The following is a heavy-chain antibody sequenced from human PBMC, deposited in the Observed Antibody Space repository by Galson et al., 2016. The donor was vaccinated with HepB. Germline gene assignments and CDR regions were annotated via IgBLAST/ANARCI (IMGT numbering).Heavy chain of an antibody. V-gene: IGHV3-21*01. CDR3: TREGVGGFDL. CDR2: ISSSSTYI. CDR1: GFTFSSYS. Sequence: SLRLSCAASGFTFSSYSMNWVRQAPGKGLEWVSSISSSSTYIYYADSVKGRFTISRGNAKNSLYVQMNSLRAEDTAVYYCTREGVGGFDLWGRGTLVTVSS. D-gene: IGHD1-26*01. J-gene: IGHJ2*01.